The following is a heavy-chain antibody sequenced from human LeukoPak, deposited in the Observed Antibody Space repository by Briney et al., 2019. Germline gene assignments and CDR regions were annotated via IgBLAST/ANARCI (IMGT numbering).Heavy chain of an antibody. CDR2: IRYDGSNK. V-gene: IGHV3-30*02. CDR3: AKDAPPYYDSGFDY. Sequence: GGSLRLSCAASGFTFSSYGMHWVRQAPGKGLEWAAFIRYDGSNKYYADSVKGRFTISRDNSKNTLYLQMNSLRAEDTAVYYCAKDAPPYYDSGFDYWGQGTLVTVSS. D-gene: IGHD3-22*01. CDR1: GFTFSSYG. J-gene: IGHJ4*02.